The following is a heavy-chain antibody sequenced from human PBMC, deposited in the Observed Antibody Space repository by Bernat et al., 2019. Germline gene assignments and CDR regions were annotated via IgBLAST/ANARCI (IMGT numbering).Heavy chain of an antibody. CDR1: GFTFSNAW. Sequence: EVQLVESGGGLVKPGGSLRLSCAASGFTFSNAWMSWVCQAPGKGLEWVGRIKSKTDGGTTDYAAPVKGRFTISRDDSKNTLYLQMNSLKTEDTAVYYCTTDSVGAMSPFDYWGQGTLVTVSS. D-gene: IGHD1-26*01. CDR3: TTDSVGAMSPFDY. V-gene: IGHV3-15*01. CDR2: IKSKTDGGTT. J-gene: IGHJ4*02.